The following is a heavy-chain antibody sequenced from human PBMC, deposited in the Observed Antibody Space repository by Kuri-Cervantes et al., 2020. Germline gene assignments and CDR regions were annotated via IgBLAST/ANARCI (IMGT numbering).Heavy chain of an antibody. J-gene: IGHJ6*02. CDR1: GYTFTGYY. V-gene: IGHV1-2*02. D-gene: IGHD3-10*01. CDR2: INPNSGGT. CDR3: ARGPYYYGSGSYYNGYYYYGMDV. Sequence: ASVKVSCKASGYTFTGYYMHWVRQAPGQGLEWMGWINPNSGGTNYAQKFQGRVTMTRDTSISTAYMELSRLRSDDTAVYYCARGPYYYGSGSYYNGYYYYGMDVWGQGTTVTVSS.